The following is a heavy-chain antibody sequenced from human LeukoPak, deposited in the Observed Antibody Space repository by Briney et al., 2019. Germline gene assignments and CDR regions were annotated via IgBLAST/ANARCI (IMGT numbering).Heavy chain of an antibody. D-gene: IGHD3-22*01. Sequence: SETLSLTCAVYGGSFSDYYWSWIRQPPGKGLEWIGEINHSGSTNYNPSLKGRVTISVDTSKNQFSLKLSSVTAADTAVYYCAYSSGYQQHWGQGTLVTVSS. J-gene: IGHJ1*01. CDR3: AYSSGYQQH. CDR1: GGSFSDYY. CDR2: INHSGST. V-gene: IGHV4-34*01.